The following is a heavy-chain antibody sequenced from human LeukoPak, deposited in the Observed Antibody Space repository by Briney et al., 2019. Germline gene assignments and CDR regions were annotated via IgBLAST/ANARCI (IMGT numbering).Heavy chain of an antibody. CDR3: VREGLDY. J-gene: IGHJ4*02. CDR1: GYTFTNYD. Sequence: ASVKVSCKASGYTFTNYDINWVRQATGQGLEWIGYMNPNSGNTVYAQKFQGRVTITTDTSINTAYMELSNLRSEDTAVYYCVREGLDYWGQGTLVTVSS. V-gene: IGHV1-8*03. CDR2: MNPNSGNT.